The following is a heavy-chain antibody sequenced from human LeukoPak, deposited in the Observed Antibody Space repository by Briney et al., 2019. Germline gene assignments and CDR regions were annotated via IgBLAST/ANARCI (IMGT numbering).Heavy chain of an antibody. CDR1: GFTFSSYS. Sequence: GGSLRLSCAASGFTFSSYSMNWVRQAPGKGLEWVSSISSSSSYIYYADSVKGRFTISRDNAKNSLYLQMNSLRAEDTAVYYCARDGVHYYGSGSKPPLYYYMDVWGKGTTVTVSS. CDR2: ISSSSSYI. J-gene: IGHJ6*03. CDR3: ARDGVHYYGSGSKPPLYYYMDV. D-gene: IGHD3-10*01. V-gene: IGHV3-21*01.